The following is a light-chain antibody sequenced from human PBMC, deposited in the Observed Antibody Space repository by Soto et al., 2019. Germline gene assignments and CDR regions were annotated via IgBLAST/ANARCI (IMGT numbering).Light chain of an antibody. Sequence: SYELTQPPSVSVSPGQTASITCTGDKLGDKYVSWYQQKSGKSPLLLIYQDNKRHSGIPERFSGSNSGNTATLTISGTQAMDEADYHCQTWDSRAGVFGGGTKLTVL. CDR3: QTWDSRAGV. CDR1: KLGDKY. V-gene: IGLV3-1*01. J-gene: IGLJ2*01. CDR2: QDN.